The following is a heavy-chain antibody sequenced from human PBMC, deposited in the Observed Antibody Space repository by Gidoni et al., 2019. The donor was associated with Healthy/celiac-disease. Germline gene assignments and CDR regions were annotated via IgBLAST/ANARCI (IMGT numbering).Heavy chain of an antibody. CDR2: INHSGST. CDR3: ARRGPGYCSSTSCYFWFDP. V-gene: IGHV4-34*01. CDR1: GGSFSGYY. D-gene: IGHD2-2*01. J-gene: IGHJ5*02. Sequence: QVQLQQWGAGLLKPSETLSLTCAVYGGSFSGYYWSWIRQPPGKGLEWIGEINHSGSTNYNPSLKSRVTISVDTSKNQFSLKLSSVTAADTAVYYCARRGPGYCSSTSCYFWFDPWGQGTLVTVSS.